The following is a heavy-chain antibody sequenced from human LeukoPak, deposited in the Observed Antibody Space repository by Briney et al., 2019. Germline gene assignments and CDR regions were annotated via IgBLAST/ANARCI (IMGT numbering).Heavy chain of an antibody. CDR2: IKQDGSEK. CDR3: ARVSRNTVTTLQFFDY. Sequence: PGGSLRLSCAVSGFTFSSYEMNWVRQAPGKGLEWVANIKQDGSEKHDVDSVKGRFTISRDNAKNSLYLQMNSLRAEDTAVYYCARVSRNTVTTLQFFDYWGQGTLVTVSS. D-gene: IGHD4-17*01. V-gene: IGHV3-7*01. J-gene: IGHJ4*02. CDR1: GFTFSSYE.